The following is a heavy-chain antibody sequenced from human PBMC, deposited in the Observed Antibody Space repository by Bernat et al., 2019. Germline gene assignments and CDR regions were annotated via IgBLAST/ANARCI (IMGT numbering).Heavy chain of an antibody. CDR1: GFTFSDYA. CDR3: AKDLAALGVVMIFDQ. J-gene: IGHJ5*02. V-gene: IGHV3-23*04. D-gene: IGHD3-3*01. CDR2: ISGGGETT. Sequence: EVKLVESGGALVQPRASLRLACTVSGFTFSDYAMTWVRQPSGAGLRWLSTISGGGETTYYADSGKGRVTSSRDSAKHTVFLEMNSLRAEGTAVYFCAKDLAALGVVMIFDQWGQGTPVTVSS.